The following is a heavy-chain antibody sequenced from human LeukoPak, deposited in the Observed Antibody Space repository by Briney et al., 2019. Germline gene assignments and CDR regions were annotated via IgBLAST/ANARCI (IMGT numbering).Heavy chain of an antibody. V-gene: IGHV3-74*01. CDR1: GFTFSNYW. D-gene: IGHD3-22*01. J-gene: IGHJ3*01. CDR2: INTDGSRT. CDR3: ARGDSLIVDSSGYYRDAFDV. Sequence: PGGSLRLSCAASGFTFSNYWIHWVRHAPGKGLVWVSRINTDGSRTKYADSVKGRFTISRDNAKNTLYLQMNSLRAEETAVYYCARGDSLIVDSSGYYRDAFDVWGQGTMVTVSS.